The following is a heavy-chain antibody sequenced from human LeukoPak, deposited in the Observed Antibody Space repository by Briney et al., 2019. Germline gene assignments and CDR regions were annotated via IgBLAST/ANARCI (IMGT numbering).Heavy chain of an antibody. J-gene: IGHJ4*02. D-gene: IGHD2-21*02. CDR2: ITNDGRST. V-gene: IGHV3-64*02. CDR3: ARDRGPYCGGDCFNYYFDY. CDR1: GFTFSNYA. Sequence: GGSLRLSCAATGFTFSNYAMHWVRQAPGKGLEYVAAITNDGRSTYYADSVKGRFTISRDSSRNTLFLQMGSLRAEDMGAYYCARDRGPYCGGDCFNYYFDYWGQGTLVTVSS.